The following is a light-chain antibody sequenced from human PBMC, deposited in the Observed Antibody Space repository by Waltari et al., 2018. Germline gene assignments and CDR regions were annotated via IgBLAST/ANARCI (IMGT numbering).Light chain of an antibody. CDR2: HVN. CDR3: SSYTTTNTLEVI. Sequence: LTQPSSQPRHSRKSHTMSCTASRCYIRAATYVPCSQQHPGKAPKLLIYHVNTRPSGVSNRFSGYKSGNTASLTISGLQAEDESDYYCSSYTTTNTLEVIFGTGTKLTVL. J-gene: IGLJ2*01. V-gene: IGLV2-14*03. CDR1: RCYIRAATY.